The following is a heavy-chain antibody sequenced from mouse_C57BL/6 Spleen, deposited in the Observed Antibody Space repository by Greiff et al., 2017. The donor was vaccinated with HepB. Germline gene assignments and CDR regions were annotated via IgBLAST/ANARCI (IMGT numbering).Heavy chain of an antibody. CDR3: ARGGGYDPMAY. CDR2: IYPGSGST. V-gene: IGHV1-55*01. CDR1: GYTFTSYW. Sequence: QVQLKQPGAELVKPGASVKMSCKASGYTFTSYWITWVKQRPGQGLEWIGDIYPGSGSTNYNEKFKSKATLTVDTSSSTAYMQLSSLTSEDSAVYYCARGGGYDPMAYWGQGTLVTVSA. D-gene: IGHD2-2*01. J-gene: IGHJ3*01.